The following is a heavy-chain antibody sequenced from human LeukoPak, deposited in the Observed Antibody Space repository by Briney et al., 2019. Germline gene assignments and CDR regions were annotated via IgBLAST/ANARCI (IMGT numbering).Heavy chain of an antibody. CDR1: GYTFSTYY. D-gene: IGHD3-3*01. V-gene: IGHV1-2*02. Sequence: ASVKVSCKASGYTFSTYYMHWVRQAPGQGLEWMGWINPNSGGTNYAQKFQGRVTMTRDTSISTAYMELSRLRSDDTAVYYCARVRIFGVVKGWFDPWGQGTLVTVSS. CDR2: INPNSGGT. CDR3: ARVRIFGVVKGWFDP. J-gene: IGHJ5*02.